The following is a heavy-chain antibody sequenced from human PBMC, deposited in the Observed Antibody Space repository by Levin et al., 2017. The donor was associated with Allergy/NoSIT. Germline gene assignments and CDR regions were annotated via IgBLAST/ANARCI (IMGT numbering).Heavy chain of an antibody. CDR2: MWFDGSNR. V-gene: IGHV3-33*01. CDR1: GFTLSSYG. D-gene: IGHD4/OR15-4a*01. Sequence: GGSLRLSCAASGFTLSSYGMHWVRQAPGKGLEWVAVMWFDGSNRYHADSVKGRFTITRDSSKNMLYLQMNSLRAEDTAVYYCAREGATGNWYFDLWGRGTLVTVSS. CDR3: AREGATGNWYFDL. J-gene: IGHJ2*01.